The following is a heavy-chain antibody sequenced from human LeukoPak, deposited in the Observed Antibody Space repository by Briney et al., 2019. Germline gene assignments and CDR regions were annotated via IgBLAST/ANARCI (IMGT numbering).Heavy chain of an antibody. Sequence: PGRSLRLSCAASGFTFSSYGMHWVRQAPGKGLEWVAFISDNGRRTYYLESVKGLFTISRDDSKNTLYLQMNSLRVEDTAVYYCARDRIGKYSIDYWGQGTLVTVSS. CDR3: ARDRIGKYSIDY. D-gene: IGHD2-15*01. V-gene: IGHV3-33*08. CDR2: ISDNGRRT. J-gene: IGHJ4*02. CDR1: GFTFSSYG.